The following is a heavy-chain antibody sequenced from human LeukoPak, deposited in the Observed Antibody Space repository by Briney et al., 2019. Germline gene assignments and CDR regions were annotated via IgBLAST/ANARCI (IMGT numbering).Heavy chain of an antibody. V-gene: IGHV4-39*01. Sequence: SETLSLTCAVAGGSVSSNHFWGWIRQPPGKVLEWIGSIFYTGSTYYNPSLKSRVTISVDTSKNHFSLEVNSVTAADTAMYYCARHEQWLLWVAYWGQGTLVTVSS. D-gene: IGHD6-19*01. CDR3: ARHEQWLLWVAY. CDR1: GGSVSSNHF. CDR2: IFYTGST. J-gene: IGHJ4*02.